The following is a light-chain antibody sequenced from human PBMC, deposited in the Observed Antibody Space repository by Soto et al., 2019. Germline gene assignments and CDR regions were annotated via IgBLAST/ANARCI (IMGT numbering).Light chain of an antibody. J-gene: IGKJ5*01. Sequence: EIVLTQSPGTLSLSPGERATLSWRASQSVSSSHLAWYQHKPGQAPRLLIYGASRRATGIPDRFSGSGSGTDFTLTISSLEPEDFAVYYCQQRSNWPITFGQGTRLEIK. V-gene: IGKV3D-20*02. CDR3: QQRSNWPIT. CDR2: GAS. CDR1: QSVSSSH.